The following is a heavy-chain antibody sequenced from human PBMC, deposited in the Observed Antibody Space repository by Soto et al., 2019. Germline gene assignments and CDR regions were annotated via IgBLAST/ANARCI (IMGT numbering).Heavy chain of an antibody. J-gene: IGHJ5*02. CDR2: ISAYNGNT. V-gene: IGHV1-18*01. Sequence: ASVKVSCKASGYTFTSYGISWVRQAPGQGLEWMGWISAYNGNTNYAQKLQGRVTMTTDTSTSTAYMELRSLRSDDTAVYYCARGPSSGWYDLQSLLYNNWFDPWGQGTLVTVSS. CDR1: GYTFTSYG. D-gene: IGHD6-19*01. CDR3: ARGPSSGWYDLQSLLYNNWFDP.